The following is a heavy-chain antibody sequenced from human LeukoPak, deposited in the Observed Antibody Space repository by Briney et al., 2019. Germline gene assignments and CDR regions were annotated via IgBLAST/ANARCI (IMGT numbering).Heavy chain of an antibody. CDR2: INHSGST. CDR1: AGSFSGYY. CDR3: ARGCPGTACYLDH. D-gene: IGHD6-13*01. V-gene: IGHV4-34*01. Sequence: PSETLSLTCAVYAGSFSGYYWSWIRQPPGKGLEWIGEINHSGSTNYNPSLKTRVTISVDTSKNQFSLKLSSVTGADTAVYYCARGCPGTACYLDHWGQGTLVTVSS. J-gene: IGHJ4*02.